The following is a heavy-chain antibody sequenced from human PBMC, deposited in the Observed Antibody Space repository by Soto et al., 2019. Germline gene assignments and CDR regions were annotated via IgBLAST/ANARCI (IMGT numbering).Heavy chain of an antibody. Sequence: GSVNVCFQGLGYGTNRYSITCVRQAPGQGLEWMGWISDSHADTKVEQTFQGRVTMTIDTSTNTAYMDLRSLRSDDTAVYYCAGPLTGGHFDLDVWGQGTKVTVSS. CDR1: GYGTNRYS. V-gene: IGHV1-18*01. D-gene: IGHD1-26*01. J-gene: IGHJ6*01. CDR3: AGPLTGGHFDLDV. CDR2: ISDSHADT.